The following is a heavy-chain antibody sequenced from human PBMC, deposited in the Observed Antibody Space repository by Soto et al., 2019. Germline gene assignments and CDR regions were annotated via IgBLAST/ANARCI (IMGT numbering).Heavy chain of an antibody. CDR3: AKVRCSNSNCPFDH. CDR1: GFTFSSYA. V-gene: IGHV3-23*01. D-gene: IGHD2-2*01. J-gene: IGHJ4*02. CDR2: ISNGGLNT. Sequence: EMQLLESGGGLVQPGGSLRLSCAASGFTFSSYAMSWVRHVPGKGLELVSTISNGGLNTYYADSVKGRFTISRDNSRSSLYMQMNSLRAEDTAVYFCAKVRCSNSNCPFDHWGQGTLVTVSS.